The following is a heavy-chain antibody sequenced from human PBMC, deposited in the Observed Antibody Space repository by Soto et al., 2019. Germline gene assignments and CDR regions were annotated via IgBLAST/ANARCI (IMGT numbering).Heavy chain of an antibody. V-gene: IGHV3-15*01. Sequence: GGSLRLSCAASGFTFSSAWMTWVRQAPGKGLEWVGRIKSKEDGATTDYAAPVKGRFTISRDDSKNTLYLQMNSLQAEDTAVYYCTTDGAYYDSSYYCYCCYWGPGTRGTSPQ. CDR3: TTDGAYYDSSYYCYCCY. CDR1: GFTFSSAW. CDR2: IKSKEDGATT. D-gene: IGHD3-22*01. J-gene: IGHJ4*02.